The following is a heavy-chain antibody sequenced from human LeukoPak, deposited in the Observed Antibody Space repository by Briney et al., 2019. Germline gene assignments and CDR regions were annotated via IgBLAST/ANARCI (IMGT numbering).Heavy chain of an antibody. D-gene: IGHD2-2*01. Sequence: PGGSLRLSCAASGFNFSTYSMIWVRQAPGKGLEWVSSISTTSSYIYHADSVKGRFTISRDNAKNSLYLQMNSLRAEDTAVYYCARGVGCSSTSCYYSDYWGQGTLVIVSS. CDR3: ARGVGCSSTSCYYSDY. CDR2: ISTTSSYI. V-gene: IGHV3-21*01. CDR1: GFNFSTYS. J-gene: IGHJ4*02.